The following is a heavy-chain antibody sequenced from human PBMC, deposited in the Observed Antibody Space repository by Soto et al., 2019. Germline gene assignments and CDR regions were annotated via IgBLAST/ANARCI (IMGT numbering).Heavy chain of an antibody. Sequence: QVQLQESGPGLVKPSETLSLTCTVSGGSISSYYWSWIRQPPGKGLEWIGYIYSSGSTKNNPSPSSRVXXSXAXAKNQFSLKLTSVTAADTAVYYWAQLSAVAGTGLDYWGQGTLVTVSS. CDR3: AQLSAVAGTGLDY. CDR1: GGSISSYY. J-gene: IGHJ4*02. D-gene: IGHD6-19*01. V-gene: IGHV4-59*01. CDR2: IYSSGST.